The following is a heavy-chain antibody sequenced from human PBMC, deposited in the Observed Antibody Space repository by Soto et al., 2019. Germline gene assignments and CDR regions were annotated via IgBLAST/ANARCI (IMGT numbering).Heavy chain of an antibody. CDR3: ARASDSSGYPLDY. V-gene: IGHV1-2*04. J-gene: IGHJ4*02. D-gene: IGHD3-22*01. CDR1: GYTFTGYY. Sequence: ASVKVSCKASGYTFTGYYMHWVRQALGQGLEWMGWINPNSGGTNYAQKFQGWVTMTRDTSISTAYMELSRLRSDDTAVYYCARASDSSGYPLDYWGQGTLVTVSS. CDR2: INPNSGGT.